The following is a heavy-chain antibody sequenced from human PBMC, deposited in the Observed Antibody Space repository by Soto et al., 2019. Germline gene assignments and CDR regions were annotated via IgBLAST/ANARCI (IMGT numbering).Heavy chain of an antibody. CDR1: GSTFTSYI. V-gene: IGHV3-21*06. CDR2: ISSTTNYI. J-gene: IGHJ4*02. Sequence: GGSLRLSCAASGSTFTSYIMNWVRQASGKGLEWVSSISSTTNYIYYGDSMKGRFTISRDNAKNSLYLEMNSLRAEDTAVYYCARDSEDLTSNFDYWGQGTLVTVSS. CDR3: ARDSEDLTSNFDY.